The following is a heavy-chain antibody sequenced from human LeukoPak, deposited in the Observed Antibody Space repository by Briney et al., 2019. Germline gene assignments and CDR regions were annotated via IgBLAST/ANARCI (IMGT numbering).Heavy chain of an antibody. Sequence: SETLSLTCTVSGGSISSSSYYWGWIRQPPGKGLEWIGSIYYSGSTYYNPSLKSRVTISVDTSKNQFSLKLSSVTAADTAVCYCARLRYSKGTWGQGTLVTVSS. J-gene: IGHJ5*02. D-gene: IGHD4-11*01. CDR3: ARLRYSKGT. V-gene: IGHV4-39*01. CDR2: IYYSGST. CDR1: GGSISSSSYY.